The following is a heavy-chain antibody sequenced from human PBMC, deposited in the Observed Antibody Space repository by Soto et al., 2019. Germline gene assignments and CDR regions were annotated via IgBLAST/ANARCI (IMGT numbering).Heavy chain of an antibody. CDR2: IMPVFATP. J-gene: IGHJ6*02. V-gene: IGHV1-69*12. D-gene: IGHD3-3*02. CDR3: ARDKDRQQLGGNYYYILDV. Sequence: QVQLVQSGAEVKKPGSSVKVSCKASGGTFSTSAISWVRQAPGQGLEWVGGIMPVFATPDYAQKFQGRVTITADESTTKAYLELTSRRTDETAVYYCARDKDRQQLGGNYYYILDVWGQGTAITVSS. CDR1: GGTFSTSA.